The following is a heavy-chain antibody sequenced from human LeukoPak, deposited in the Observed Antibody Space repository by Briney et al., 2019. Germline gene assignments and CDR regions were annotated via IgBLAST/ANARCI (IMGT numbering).Heavy chain of an antibody. D-gene: IGHD3-22*01. CDR2: ISGSGSTT. V-gene: IGHV3-23*01. Sequence: GGSLRLSCAASGLTFSSFAMTWVRQAPGKGLEWVSGISGSGSTTYYADSVKGRFTISRDNSKNTLYLQMNSLRVEDTAIYYCAKGGRWDYYDSSHWCQGTMVTVSS. CDR3: AKGGRWDYYDSSH. CDR1: GLTFSSFA. J-gene: IGHJ3*01.